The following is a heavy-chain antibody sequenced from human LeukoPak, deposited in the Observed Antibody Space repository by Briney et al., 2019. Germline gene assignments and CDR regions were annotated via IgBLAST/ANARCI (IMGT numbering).Heavy chain of an antibody. V-gene: IGHV4-4*02. CDR2: IYHSGST. Sequence: SETLSLTCAVSGGSISSSNWWSWVRQPPGKGLEWIGEIYHSGSTNYNPSLKSRVTISVDKPKNQFSLKLSSVTAADTAVYYCARARYCSGGSCYGFDYWGQGTLVTVSS. CDR3: ARARYCSGGSCYGFDY. D-gene: IGHD2-15*01. J-gene: IGHJ4*02. CDR1: GGSISSSNW.